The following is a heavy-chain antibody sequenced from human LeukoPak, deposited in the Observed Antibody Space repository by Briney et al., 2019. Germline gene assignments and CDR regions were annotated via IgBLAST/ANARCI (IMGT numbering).Heavy chain of an antibody. CDR2: IRYDGSNK. V-gene: IGHV3-30*02. D-gene: IGHD3-22*01. CDR1: GFTFSSYG. Sequence: PGGSLRLSCAASGFTFSSYGMHWVRQAPGKGLEWVAFIRYDGSNKYYADSVKGRFTISRDNSKNTLYLQMNSLRAEDTAVYYCAKDFVSYYDSSGYVDYWGQGTLVTVSS. J-gene: IGHJ4*02. CDR3: AKDFVSYYDSSGYVDY.